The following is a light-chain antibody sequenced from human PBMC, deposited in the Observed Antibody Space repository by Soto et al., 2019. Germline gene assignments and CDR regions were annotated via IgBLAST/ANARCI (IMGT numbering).Light chain of an antibody. J-gene: IGKJ4*01. Sequence: DIQRTQSPSSLSAPVGHRVTITCRASQGINNYLAWYQQNPGKVPKVLIYAASTLQSVVPSRFSGSGSGTDISLTIRGLQPELAAIDYCPEYNGVPRGFGGETKGDIK. CDR1: QGINNY. CDR2: AAS. CDR3: PEYNGVPRG. V-gene: IGKV1-27*01.